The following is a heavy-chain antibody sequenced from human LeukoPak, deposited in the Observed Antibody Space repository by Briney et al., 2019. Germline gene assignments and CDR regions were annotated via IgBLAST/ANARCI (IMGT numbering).Heavy chain of an antibody. J-gene: IGHJ4*02. CDR1: GFTVRSNY. CDR3: ARGSYNWNFPGDY. Sequence: GGSLRLSCAASGFTVRSNYMSWVRQAPGKGLEWVSVISDGGSTSYADSVKGRFTISRDTSKNTLYLQMNSLRAEDTAVYYCARGSYNWNFPGDYWGQGTLVTVSS. D-gene: IGHD1-7*01. V-gene: IGHV3-53*01. CDR2: ISDGGST.